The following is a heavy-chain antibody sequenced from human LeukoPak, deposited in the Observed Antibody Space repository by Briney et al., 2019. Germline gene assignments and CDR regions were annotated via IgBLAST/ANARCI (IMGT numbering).Heavy chain of an antibody. J-gene: IGHJ6*03. CDR2: INHSGST. CDR1: GGSFSGYY. Sequence: SETLSLTCAVYGGSFSGYYWSWIRHPPGKGLEWFGEINHSGSTNYNPSLKSRVTITVDTSKNQFSLKLSSVTAADTAVYYCARVEYSSSWSPHYYYYYMDVWGKGTTVTVSS. D-gene: IGHD6-13*01. V-gene: IGHV4-34*01. CDR3: ARVEYSSSWSPHYYYYYMDV.